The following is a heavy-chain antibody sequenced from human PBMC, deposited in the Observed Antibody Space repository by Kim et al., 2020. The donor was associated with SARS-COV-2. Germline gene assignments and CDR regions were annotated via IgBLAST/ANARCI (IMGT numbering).Heavy chain of an antibody. Sequence: SVKVSCKASGFTFTSSAMQWVRQARGQRLEWIGWIVVGSGNTNYAQKFQERVTITRDMSTSTAYMELSSLRSEDTAVYYCAADAPSIVGATGYYYGMDVWGQGTTVTVSS. D-gene: IGHD1-26*01. V-gene: IGHV1-58*02. J-gene: IGHJ6*02. CDR2: IVVGSGNT. CDR3: AADAPSIVGATGYYYGMDV. CDR1: GFTFTSSA.